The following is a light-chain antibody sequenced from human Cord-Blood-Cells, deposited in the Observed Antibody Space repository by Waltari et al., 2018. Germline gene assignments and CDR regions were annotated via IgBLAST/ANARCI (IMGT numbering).Light chain of an antibody. CDR3: QQSYSTIT. V-gene: IGKV1-39*01. CDR1: LSISSY. Sequence: DIQITQSPSSLSASVADRVTITCRSSLSISSYLNWYQQKPGTAPKHMFSAASRLQSGVPSSFSGRGSATDVALTISRQQPEDVATYYCQQSYSTITFGPGTKVDIK. CDR2: AAS. J-gene: IGKJ3*01.